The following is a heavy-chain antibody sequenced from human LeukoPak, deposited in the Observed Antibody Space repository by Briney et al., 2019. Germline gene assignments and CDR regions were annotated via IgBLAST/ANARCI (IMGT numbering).Heavy chain of an antibody. V-gene: IGHV3-21*01. CDR3: ASYYYDSSGYYTGFDY. J-gene: IGHJ4*02. CDR1: GFTFSSYS. Sequence: GGSLRLSCAASGFTFSSYSMNWVRQAPGKGLEWVSSISSSSSYIYYADSVKGRFTISRDNAKNSLYLQMNSLRAEDTAVYYCASYYYDSSGYYTGFDYWGQGTLVTVSS. D-gene: IGHD3-22*01. CDR2: ISSSSSYI.